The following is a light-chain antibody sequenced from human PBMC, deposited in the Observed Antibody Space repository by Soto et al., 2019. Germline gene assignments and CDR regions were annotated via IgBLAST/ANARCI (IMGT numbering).Light chain of an antibody. CDR1: QSVYSN. CDR2: DAS. V-gene: IGKV3-15*01. J-gene: IGKJ2*01. CDR3: QQYNNWPPYT. Sequence: EIVMTQSPATLSVSPGERATLSCRASQSVYSNLAWYQQRPGQAPRLLIYDASTRATGIPARFSGSGSGTEFTLTISSRQSEDFVVYYCQQYNNWPPYTFGQGTKLEIK.